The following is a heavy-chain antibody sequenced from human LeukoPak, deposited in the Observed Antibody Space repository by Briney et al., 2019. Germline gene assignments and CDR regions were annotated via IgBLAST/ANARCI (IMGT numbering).Heavy chain of an antibody. V-gene: IGHV1-2*02. Sequence: ASVKVSCKASGYTFTSYYMHWVRQAPGQGLEWMGWINPNSGGTNYAQKFQGRVTTTRDTPISTAYMELSRVTSDDTAVYYCARGTNYYDSSGYYLYYFEYWGQGTLVTVSS. CDR3: ARGTNYYDSSGYYLYYFEY. CDR1: GYTFTSYY. D-gene: IGHD3-22*01. J-gene: IGHJ4*02. CDR2: INPNSGGT.